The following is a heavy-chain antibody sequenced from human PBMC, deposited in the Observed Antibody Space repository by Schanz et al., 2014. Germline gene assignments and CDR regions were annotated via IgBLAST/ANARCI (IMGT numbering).Heavy chain of an antibody. J-gene: IGHJ5*02. CDR2: INLSGGST. Sequence: QVQLVQSGAEVKKPGASVKVSCKASGYTFTSDSMHWVRQAPGQGLEWMGIINLSGGSTNNAQRFQGRVTITADKSSDTAYMELSSLRSEDTAVYYCAREVGLYDRGWFDPWGQGTLVTVSS. CDR3: AREVGLYDRGWFDP. D-gene: IGHD3-22*01. CDR1: GYTFTSDS. V-gene: IGHV1-46*01.